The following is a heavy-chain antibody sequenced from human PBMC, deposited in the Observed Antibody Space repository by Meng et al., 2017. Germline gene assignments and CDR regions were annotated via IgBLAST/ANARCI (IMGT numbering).Heavy chain of an antibody. D-gene: IGHD2-15*01. V-gene: IGHV4-39*07. CDR2: IYYSGST. CDR3: ARGYCSGGSCYSDY. Sequence: GSLRLSCTVSGGSISSSSYYWGWIRQPPGKGLEWIGSIYYSGSTYYNPSLKSRVTISVDTSKNQFSLKLSSVTAADTAVYYCARGYCSGGSCYSDYWGQGTLVTVSS. CDR1: GGSISSSSYY. J-gene: IGHJ4*02.